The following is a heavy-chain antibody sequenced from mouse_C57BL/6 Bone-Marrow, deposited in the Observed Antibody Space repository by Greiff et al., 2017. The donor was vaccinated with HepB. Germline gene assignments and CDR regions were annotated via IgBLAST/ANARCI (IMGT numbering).Heavy chain of an antibody. CDR3: ARPHYGS. CDR2: IWSGGST. D-gene: IGHD1-1*01. CDR1: GFSLTSYG. V-gene: IGHV2-2*01. J-gene: IGHJ4*01. Sequence: QVQLQQSGPGLVQPSQSLSITCTVSGFSLTSYGVHWVRQSPGKGLEWLGVIWSGGSTDYNAAFISRLSISKDNSKSQVIFKMNSLQADDTAIYYCARPHYGSRGQGTSVTVSS.